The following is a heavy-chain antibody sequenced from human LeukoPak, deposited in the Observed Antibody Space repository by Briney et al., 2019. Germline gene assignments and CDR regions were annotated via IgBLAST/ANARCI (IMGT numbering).Heavy chain of an antibody. CDR2: IYYSGST. J-gene: IGHJ4*02. D-gene: IGHD6-19*01. V-gene: IGHV4-59*01. CDR1: GGSISSYY. CDR3: ARWAVAELGLDY. Sequence: PSETLSLTCTVSGGSISSYYWSWIRQPPGKGLEWIGYIYYSGSTNYNPSLKSRVTISVDTSKNQFSLKLRSVTAADTAVYYCARWAVAELGLDYWGQGTLVTVSS.